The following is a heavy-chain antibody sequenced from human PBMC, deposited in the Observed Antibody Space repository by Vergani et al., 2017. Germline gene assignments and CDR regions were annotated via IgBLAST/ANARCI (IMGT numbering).Heavy chain of an antibody. CDR2: IIPILGIA. D-gene: IGHD3-22*01. CDR3: AKKPRYDRGAFDI. CDR1: GGTFSSYT. V-gene: IGHV1-69*02. Sequence: QVQLVQSGAEVKKPGSSVKVSCKASGGTFSSYTISWVRQAPGQGLEWMGRIIPILGIANYAQKFQGRVTITADKSTSTAYMELSSLRSEDTAVYYCAKKPRYDRGAFDIWGQGTMVTVSS. J-gene: IGHJ3*02.